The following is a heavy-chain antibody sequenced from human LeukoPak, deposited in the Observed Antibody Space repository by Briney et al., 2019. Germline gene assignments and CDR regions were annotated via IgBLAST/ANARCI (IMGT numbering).Heavy chain of an antibody. CDR2: ISSSSITL. D-gene: IGHD3-22*01. J-gene: IGHJ4*02. CDR3: ATSRNYYDTSGLLY. V-gene: IGHV3-48*02. Sequence: GGSLRLSCAASGVMKTYSMNWVRQAPGKGLEWISYISSSSITLNYADSVKGRFTISRDNAKNLVFLHMNSLRDEDTAVYYCATSRNYYDTSGLLYWGQGALVIVFS. CDR1: GVMKTYS.